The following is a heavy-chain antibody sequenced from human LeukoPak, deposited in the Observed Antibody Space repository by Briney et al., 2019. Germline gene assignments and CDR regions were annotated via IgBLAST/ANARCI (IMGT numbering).Heavy chain of an antibody. Sequence: APVKVSCKASGYTFTSYYMHWVRQAPGQGLEWMGIINPSGGSTSYAQKFQGRVTMTRDTSTSTVYMELSSLRSEDTAVYYCARDYNDSSGHPYFIFDYWGQGTLVTVSS. J-gene: IGHJ4*02. D-gene: IGHD3-22*01. CDR3: ARDYNDSSGHPYFIFDY. CDR1: GYTFTSYY. V-gene: IGHV1-46*01. CDR2: INPSGGST.